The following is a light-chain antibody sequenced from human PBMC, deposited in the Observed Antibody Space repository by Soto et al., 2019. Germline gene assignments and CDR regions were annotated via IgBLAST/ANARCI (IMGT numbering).Light chain of an antibody. CDR1: QSISSSY. J-gene: IGKJ1*01. CDR2: GAS. V-gene: IGKV3-20*01. Sequence: EIVLTQSPGTLSLSPGERATLSCRASQSISSSYLAWYQQKPGQAPRLLIYGASSRATGIRDRFSGSGSGTDFTLTINRLEPEDFAVYYCQQYRSSPWTFGQGTKVEIK. CDR3: QQYRSSPWT.